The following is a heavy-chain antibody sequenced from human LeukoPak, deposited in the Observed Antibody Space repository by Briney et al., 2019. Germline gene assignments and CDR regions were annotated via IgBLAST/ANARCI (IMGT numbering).Heavy chain of an antibody. D-gene: IGHD6-6*01. CDR3: ARRYSSSPGNWFDP. Sequence: SETLSLTCTVSGGSISSYYWSWIRQPPGKGLEWIGSIYYTGSTNYSPSLKSRVTISTDTSKNHFSLMLRSVTAADTAVYYCARRYSSSPGNWFDPWGQGTLVTVSS. CDR1: GGSISSYY. J-gene: IGHJ5*02. CDR2: IYYTGST. V-gene: IGHV4-59*01.